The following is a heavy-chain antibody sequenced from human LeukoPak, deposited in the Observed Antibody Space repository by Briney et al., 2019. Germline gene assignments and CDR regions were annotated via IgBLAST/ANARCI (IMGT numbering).Heavy chain of an antibody. Sequence: QSGGSLRLSCAASGFTFSSYWMSWVRQAPGKGLEWVANIKQDGSEKYYVDSVKGRFTISRDNAKNSLYLQMNSLRAEDTAVYYCAWQEGARLRYFDWLPRGYFDYWGQGTLVTVSS. J-gene: IGHJ4*02. CDR3: AWQEGARLRYFDWLPRGYFDY. CDR2: IKQDGSEK. V-gene: IGHV3-7*04. D-gene: IGHD3-9*01. CDR1: GFTFSSYW.